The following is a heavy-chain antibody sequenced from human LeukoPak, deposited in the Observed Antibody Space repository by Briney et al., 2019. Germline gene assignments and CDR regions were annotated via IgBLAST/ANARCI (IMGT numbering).Heavy chain of an antibody. CDR1: GYTFTSYG. CDR2: ISAYNGNT. CDR3: ARAPAVLRYFDWLLLTPLNYYYYMDV. Sequence: ASVKVSCKASGYTFTSYGISWVRQAPGQGLEWMGWISAYNGNTNYAQKLQGRVTMTTDTSTSTAYMELRSLRSDDTAVYYCARAPAVLRYFDWLLLTPLNYYYYMDVWGKGTTVTISS. V-gene: IGHV1-18*01. D-gene: IGHD3-9*01. J-gene: IGHJ6*03.